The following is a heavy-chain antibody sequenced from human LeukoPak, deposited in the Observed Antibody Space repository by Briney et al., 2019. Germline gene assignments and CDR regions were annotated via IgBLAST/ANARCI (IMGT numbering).Heavy chain of an antibody. Sequence: SETLSLTCSVSGVSISSGGYYWSWIRQHPGKGLEWIGYIYYSGSTYYNPSLKSRVTISVDTSKNQFSLKLRSVTAADTAVYYCARNSSGYYIDYWGQGTLVTVSS. J-gene: IGHJ4*02. CDR3: ARNSSGYYIDY. CDR2: IYYSGST. D-gene: IGHD3-22*01. CDR1: GVSISSGGYY. V-gene: IGHV4-31*03.